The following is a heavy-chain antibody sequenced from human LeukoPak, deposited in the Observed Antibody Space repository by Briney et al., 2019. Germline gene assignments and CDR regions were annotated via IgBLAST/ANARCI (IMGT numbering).Heavy chain of an antibody. CDR1: GFTITTNY. D-gene: IGHD3-9*01. Sequence: GGSLRLSCAASGFTITTNYMNWVRQAPGKGLEWVSAISGSGGSTYYADSVKGRFTISRDNSKNTLYLQMNSLRAEDTAVYYCARDPLTLYNYYMDVWGKGTTVTVSS. CDR2: ISGSGGST. J-gene: IGHJ6*03. CDR3: ARDPLTLYNYYMDV. V-gene: IGHV3-23*01.